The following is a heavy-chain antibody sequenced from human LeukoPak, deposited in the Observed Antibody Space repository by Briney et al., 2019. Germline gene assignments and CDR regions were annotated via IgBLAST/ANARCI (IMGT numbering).Heavy chain of an antibody. Sequence: ASVKVSCKASGYIFTSYYMHWVRQAPGQGLEWMGIINPSSGSTTYEQKFQGRVTMTRDTSTSTVYMELSSLTSDDTAVYFCARDISTYSGTFPGGDHWGQGTLVTVSS. CDR3: ARDISTYSGTFPGGDH. J-gene: IGHJ4*02. V-gene: IGHV1-46*01. CDR1: GYIFTSYY. CDR2: INPSSGST. D-gene: IGHD1-26*01.